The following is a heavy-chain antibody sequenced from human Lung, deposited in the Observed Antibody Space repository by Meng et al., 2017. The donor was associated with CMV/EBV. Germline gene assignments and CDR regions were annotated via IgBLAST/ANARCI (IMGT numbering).Heavy chain of an antibody. J-gene: IGHJ5*02. CDR1: GYSISSGYY. Sequence: SXTLSLTCTVSGYSISSGYYWGWIWQPPGKGLEWIGSIYHSGSTYYNPSLKSRVTISVDTSKNQFSLKVSSVTAADTAVYHCARSSSTVFWFDPWGQGTLVTVSS. D-gene: IGHD4-11*01. CDR2: IYHSGST. CDR3: ARSSSTVFWFDP. V-gene: IGHV4-38-2*02.